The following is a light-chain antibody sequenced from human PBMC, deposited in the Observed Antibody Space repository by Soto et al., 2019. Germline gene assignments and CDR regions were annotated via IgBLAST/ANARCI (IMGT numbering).Light chain of an antibody. CDR1: QSVSSY. J-gene: IGKJ4*01. CDR3: HQRSNSPLT. V-gene: IGKV3-11*01. Sequence: EVVLTQSPDTLSLSPGGSATLSCRASQSVSSYLAWYQQRPGQALRLLIYDVSKRATGIPARFSGSGSRTDFTLTITSLEPEDFAIYFCHQRSNSPLTFGGGTKLEIK. CDR2: DVS.